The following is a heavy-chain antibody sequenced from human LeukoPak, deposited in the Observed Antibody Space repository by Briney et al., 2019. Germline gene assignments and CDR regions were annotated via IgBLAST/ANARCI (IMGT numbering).Heavy chain of an antibody. J-gene: IGHJ6*02. V-gene: IGHV4-34*01. CDR2: IYHSGST. D-gene: IGHD3-9*01. Sequence: SETLSLTCAVYGGSFSGYYWSWIRQPPGKGLEWIGYIYHSGSTYYNPSLKSRVTISVDRSKNQFSLKLSSVTAADTAVYYCARYPIYDILTGYYKNDYYGMDVWGQGTTVTVSS. CDR3: ARYPIYDILTGYYKNDYYGMDV. CDR1: GGSFSGYY.